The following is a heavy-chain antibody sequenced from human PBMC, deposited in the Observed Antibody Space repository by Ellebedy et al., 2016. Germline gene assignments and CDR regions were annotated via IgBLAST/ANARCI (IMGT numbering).Heavy chain of an antibody. V-gene: IGHV4-4*07. J-gene: IGHJ4*02. CDR3: ALGVGTTPFDY. CDR2: IHTSGST. CDR1: GGSINTYF. Sequence: SETLSLXXTVSGGSINTYFWSWIRQPAGKGLEWIGRIHTSGSTNYNPSLKSRVTMSVDTSKNQFSLNLSSVTAADTAVYYCALGVGTTPFDYWGQGNLVTVSS. D-gene: IGHD1-26*01.